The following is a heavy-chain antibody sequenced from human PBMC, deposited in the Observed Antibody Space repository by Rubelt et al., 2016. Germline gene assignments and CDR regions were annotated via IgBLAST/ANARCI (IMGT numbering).Heavy chain of an antibody. CDR2: INDGGDNA. CDR3: APKMGGAAPCEY. CDR1: GFSFSNYA. J-gene: IGHJ4*02. Sequence: EVQLVESGGGLVQPGGSLRLSCAASGFSFSNYAMSWVRQAPGKGPEWVSGINDGGDNAYYADSVKGRFTISRDNSENTLYLQMNSLRAEDTAVYYCAPKMGGAAPCEYWGQGTLVTVSS. V-gene: IGHV3-23*04. D-gene: IGHD2-15*01.